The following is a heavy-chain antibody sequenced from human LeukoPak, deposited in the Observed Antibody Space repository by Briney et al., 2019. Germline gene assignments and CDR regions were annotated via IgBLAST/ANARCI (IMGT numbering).Heavy chain of an antibody. CDR2: INTNTGNP. Sequence: ASVKVSCKTSGYTFIGYSINWLRQAPGQGLEWMGWINTNTGNPTYAQGFTGRFVFSLDTSVSTAYLQISSLKAEDTAVYYCATAVVRGVITQYYFDYWGQGTLVTVSS. V-gene: IGHV7-4-1*02. D-gene: IGHD3-10*01. CDR3: ATAVVRGVITQYYFDY. J-gene: IGHJ4*02. CDR1: GYTFIGYS.